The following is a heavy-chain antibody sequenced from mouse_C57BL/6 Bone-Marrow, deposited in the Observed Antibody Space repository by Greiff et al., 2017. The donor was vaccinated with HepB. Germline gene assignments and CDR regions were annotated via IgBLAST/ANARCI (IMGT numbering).Heavy chain of an antibody. D-gene: IGHD2-10*02. V-gene: IGHV5-4*03. Sequence: DVMLVESGGGLVKPGGSLKLSCAASGFTFSSYAMSWVRQTPEKRLEWVATISDGGSYTYYPDNVKGRFTISRDNAKNNLYLQMSHLKSEDTAMYYCARGPSGYAMDYWGQGTSVTVSS. CDR1: GFTFSSYA. J-gene: IGHJ4*01. CDR2: ISDGGSYT. CDR3: ARGPSGYAMDY.